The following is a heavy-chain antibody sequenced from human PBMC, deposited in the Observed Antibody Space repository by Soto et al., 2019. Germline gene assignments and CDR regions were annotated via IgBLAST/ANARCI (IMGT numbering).Heavy chain of an antibody. CDR1: GYTFTSYG. J-gene: IGHJ6*02. CDR2: ISAYNGDT. D-gene: IGHD1-26*01. CDR3: AREIVGATFGGYYYYGMDV. Sequence: VASVKVSCKASGYTFTSYGISWVRQAPGQGLEWMGWISAYNGDTNYAQKLQGRVTMTTDTSTSTAYMELRSLRSDDTAVYYCAREIVGATFGGYYYYGMDVWGQGTTVTVSS. V-gene: IGHV1-18*01.